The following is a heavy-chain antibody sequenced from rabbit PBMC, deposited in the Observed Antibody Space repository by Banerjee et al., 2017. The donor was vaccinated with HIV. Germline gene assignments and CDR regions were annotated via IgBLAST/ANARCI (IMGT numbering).Heavy chain of an antibody. Sequence: QEQLKESGGGLVTPGASLTLTCTASGFTISSSYWICWVRQAPGKGLEWIGCIYTDSSGNTYYASWAKGRFTISKTSSTTATLQMTSLTAADTATYFCARDPASSRGLWGPGTLVT. V-gene: IGHV1S45*01. CDR3: ARDPASSRGL. D-gene: IGHD1-1*01. CDR2: IYTDSSGNT. J-gene: IGHJ4*01. CDR1: GFTISSSYW.